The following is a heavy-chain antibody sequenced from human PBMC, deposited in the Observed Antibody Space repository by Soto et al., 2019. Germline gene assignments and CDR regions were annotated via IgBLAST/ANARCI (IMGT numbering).Heavy chain of an antibody. CDR3: AKDQKEVVGDTGDRVYYYGMDV. CDR1: GFTFSSYG. Sequence: QVQLVESGGGVVQPGRSLRLSCAASGFTFSSYGMHWVRQAPGKGLEWVAVISYDGSNKYYADSVKGRFTISRDNSKNTVYMQMNSLGAEDTAVYYCAKDQKEVVGDTGDRVYYYGMDVWGQGTTVTVSS. J-gene: IGHJ6*02. CDR2: ISYDGSNK. D-gene: IGHD7-27*01. V-gene: IGHV3-30*18.